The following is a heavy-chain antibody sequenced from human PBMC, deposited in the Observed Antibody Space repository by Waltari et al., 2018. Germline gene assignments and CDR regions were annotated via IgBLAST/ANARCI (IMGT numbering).Heavy chain of an antibody. Sequence: QVHLQESGPGLVKPSETLSLTCEVSGYSISNGYYWAWVRQAPGKGLEGIGSIYHPERPSYWSSLESRVTISMDSSKNQFFLRLSSVTAADTAVYYCARDPQTYYHDPLGHFYTAGMDVWGQGTTVTVSS. D-gene: IGHD3-22*01. CDR3: ARDPQTYYHDPLGHFYTAGMDV. CDR1: GYSISNGYY. J-gene: IGHJ6*02. CDR2: IYHPERP. V-gene: IGHV4-38-2*02.